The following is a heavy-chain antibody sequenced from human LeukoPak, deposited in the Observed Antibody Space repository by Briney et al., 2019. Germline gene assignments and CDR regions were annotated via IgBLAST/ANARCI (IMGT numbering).Heavy chain of an antibody. CDR2: ISWNSGSK. CDR1: GFKFDDYP. V-gene: IGHV3-9*01. D-gene: IGHD1-26*01. Sequence: GGSLRLSCVASGFKFDDYPMHWVRHRPGKGLEGVAGISWNSGSKGYGEAVKGRFTISRDNAKNSLHLQMNSLRPEDTALYYCEKDRALVGGPYFYYIDVWGIGTTVTVSS. J-gene: IGHJ6*03. CDR3: EKDRALVGGPYFYYIDV.